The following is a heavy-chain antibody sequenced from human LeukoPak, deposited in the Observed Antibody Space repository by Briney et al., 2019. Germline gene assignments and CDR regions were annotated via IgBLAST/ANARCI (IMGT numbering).Heavy chain of an antibody. CDR3: VKNAGGSCYSSSAY. V-gene: IGHV3-23*01. D-gene: IGHD2-15*01. CDR1: GFTFDIYA. J-gene: IGHJ4*02. Sequence: GGSLRLSCAASGFTFDIYAMTWVRQAPGKGLEWVSAICGSDGSTYYADSVKGRFTISRDNSKNMLYLQMNSLRAEDTAPYYCVKNAGGSCYSSSAYWGQGTLVTVSS. CDR2: ICGSDGST.